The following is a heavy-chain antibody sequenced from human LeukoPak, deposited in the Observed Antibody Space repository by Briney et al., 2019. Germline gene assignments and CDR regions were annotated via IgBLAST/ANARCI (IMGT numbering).Heavy chain of an antibody. CDR1: GGSISSYY. CDR3: ARHSSSSWYPYYYYGMDV. D-gene: IGHD6-13*01. V-gene: IGHV4-59*01. CDR2: IYYSGST. J-gene: IGHJ6*02. Sequence: SEILSLTCTVSGGSISSYYWSWIRQPPGKGLEWIGYIYYSGSTNYNPSLKSRVTISVDTSKNQFSLKLSSVTAADTAVYYCARHSSSSWYPYYYYGMDVWGQGTTVTVSS.